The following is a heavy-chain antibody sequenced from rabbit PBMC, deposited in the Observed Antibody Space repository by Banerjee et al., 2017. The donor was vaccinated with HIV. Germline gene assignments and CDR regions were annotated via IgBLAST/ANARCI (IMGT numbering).Heavy chain of an antibody. CDR3: ARDRGWAGGGYDPGFNL. V-gene: IGHV1S40*01. Sequence: QSLEESGGDLVKPGASLTLTCTASGFSFSSSYYMCWVRQAPGKGLEWIACIYAGSSGSTYYASWAKGRFTISKTSSTTVTLQMTSLTAADTATYFCARDRGWAGGGYDPGFNLWGPGTLVTVS. J-gene: IGHJ4*01. CDR2: IYAGSSGST. CDR1: GFSFSSSYY. D-gene: IGHD8-1*01.